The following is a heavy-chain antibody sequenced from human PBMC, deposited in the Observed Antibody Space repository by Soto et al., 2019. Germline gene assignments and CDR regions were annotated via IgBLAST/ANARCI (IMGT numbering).Heavy chain of an antibody. D-gene: IGHD5-18*01. CDR2: IIPIFGTA. V-gene: IGHV1-69*13. Sequence: ASVKVSCKASGGTFSSYAISWVRQAPGQGLEWMGGIIPIFGTANYAQKFQGRVTITADESTSTAYMELSSLRSEDTAVYYCARDLSYGPGYFDYWGQGTLVPASS. CDR3: ARDLSYGPGYFDY. CDR1: GGTFSSYA. J-gene: IGHJ4*02.